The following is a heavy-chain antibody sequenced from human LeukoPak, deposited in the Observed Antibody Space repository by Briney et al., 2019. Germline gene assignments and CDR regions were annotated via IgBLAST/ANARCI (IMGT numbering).Heavy chain of an antibody. J-gene: IGHJ4*02. CDR2: LIPIFGTA. D-gene: IGHD6-19*01. CDR1: GGTLSSCA. CDR3: ATSRVRFFDRIAVAVGFDY. Sequence: SVKVSCKASGGTLSSCAISWVRQAPGQGLEWMGGLIPIFGTANYAQKFQGRVTITADKSTSTAYMELSSLRSEDTAVYYCATSRVRFFDRIAVAVGFDYWGQGTLVTVSS. V-gene: IGHV1-69*06.